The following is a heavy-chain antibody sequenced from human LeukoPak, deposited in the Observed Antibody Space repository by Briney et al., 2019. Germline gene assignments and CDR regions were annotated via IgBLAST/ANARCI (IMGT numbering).Heavy chain of an antibody. Sequence: SETLSLTCTVSGGSISSYYWSWIRQPPGKGLEWIGYIYYTGSTNYNPSLKSRVTVSVDTSKNQFSLKLSSVTAADTAVYYCARAPLVVSPFDYWGQGTLVTVSS. V-gene: IGHV4-59*01. CDR2: IYYTGST. CDR1: GGSISSYY. J-gene: IGHJ4*02. CDR3: ARAPLVVSPFDY. D-gene: IGHD2-15*01.